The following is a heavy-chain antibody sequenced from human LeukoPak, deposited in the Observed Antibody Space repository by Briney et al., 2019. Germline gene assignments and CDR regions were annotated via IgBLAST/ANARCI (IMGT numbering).Heavy chain of an antibody. CDR2: IYSGGST. J-gene: IGHJ3*02. CDR3: ARDGGYSYGHAFDI. CDR1: GFTVSSNY. Sequence: QAGGSLRLSCAASGFTVSSNYMSWVRQAPGKGLEWVSVIYSGGSTYYADSVKGRFTISRDNSKNTLYLQMNSLRAEDTAVYYCARDGGYSYGHAFDIWGQGTMVTVSS. V-gene: IGHV3-66*01. D-gene: IGHD5-18*01.